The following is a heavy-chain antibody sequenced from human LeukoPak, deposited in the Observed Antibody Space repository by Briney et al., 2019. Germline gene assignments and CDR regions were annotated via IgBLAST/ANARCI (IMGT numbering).Heavy chain of an antibody. Sequence: SQTLSLTCTVSGGSISSDDYYWSWIRQPPGKGLEWIGYIYYSGSTYYNPSLKSRVTILVDTSKNQFSLKLSSVTAADTAVYYCARMTTVTTVRVHWFDPWGQGTLVTVSS. CDR2: IYYSGST. CDR3: ARMTTVTTVRVHWFDP. J-gene: IGHJ5*02. V-gene: IGHV4-30-4*01. CDR1: GGSISSDDYY. D-gene: IGHD4-17*01.